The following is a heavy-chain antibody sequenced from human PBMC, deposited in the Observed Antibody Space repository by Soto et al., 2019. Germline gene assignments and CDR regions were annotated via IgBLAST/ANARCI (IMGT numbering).Heavy chain of an antibody. V-gene: IGHV3-23*01. CDR1: GFTISNCA. Sequence: GGSLRLSCAASGFTISNCAVSWVRQAPGKGLEWVSLIRDSGFSTYYADSVKGRFTVSSDNSKNTLYLQMNSLRAEDTAVYYCAKDRIYDYDTHKHAFDIWGQGTMVTVSS. J-gene: IGHJ3*02. CDR3: AKDRIYDYDTHKHAFDI. CDR2: IRDSGFST. D-gene: IGHD3-16*01.